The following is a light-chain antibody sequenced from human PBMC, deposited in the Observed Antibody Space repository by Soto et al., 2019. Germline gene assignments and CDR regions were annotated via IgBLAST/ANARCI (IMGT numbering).Light chain of an antibody. CDR2: DAS. CDR3: QQRSNWPRT. CDR1: LSVFSY. Sequence: DIMLTQSPAALSLFPGERATLSCRASLSVFSYLAWYQQKPGQAPRLLIYDASNRATGIPPRFSGSGSGTDFTLTISSLEPEDSAVYYCQQRSNWPRTFGQGTKVDNK. V-gene: IGKV3-11*01. J-gene: IGKJ1*01.